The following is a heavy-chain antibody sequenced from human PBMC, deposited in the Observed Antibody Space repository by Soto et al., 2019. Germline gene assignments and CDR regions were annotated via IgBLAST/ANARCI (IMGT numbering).Heavy chain of an antibody. CDR1: GASINGFY. J-gene: IGHJ5*02. D-gene: IGHD1-1*01. CDR3: VRDGTKTLRDWFDP. CDR2: IYATGTT. Sequence: SETLSLTCTVSGASINGFYWSWIRKSAGKGLEWIGRIYATGTTDYNPSLKSRVMMSVDTSKKQFSLKLRSVTAADTAVYYCVRDGTKTLRDWFDPWGQGISVTVSS. V-gene: IGHV4-4*07.